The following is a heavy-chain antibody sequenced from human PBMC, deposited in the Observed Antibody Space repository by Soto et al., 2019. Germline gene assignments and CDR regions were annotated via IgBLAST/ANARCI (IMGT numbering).Heavy chain of an antibody. CDR1: GYTFTGYY. CDR3: ARGGSLWFGELSAYYYGMDV. Sequence: ASVKVSCKASGYTFTGYYMHWVRQAPGQGLEWMGWINPNSGGTNYAQKIQGWVTMTRDTSISTAYMELSRLRSDDTAVYYCARGGSLWFGELSAYYYGMDVWGQGTTVTVSS. CDR2: INPNSGGT. V-gene: IGHV1-2*04. D-gene: IGHD3-10*01. J-gene: IGHJ6*02.